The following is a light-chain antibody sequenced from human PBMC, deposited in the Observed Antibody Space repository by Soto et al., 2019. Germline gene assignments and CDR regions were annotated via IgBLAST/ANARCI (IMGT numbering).Light chain of an antibody. CDR2: DAS. CDR3: SSYTSGSVL. CDR1: SRDVGNYNF. V-gene: IGLV2-14*01. Sequence: QSVLTQPASVSGSPGQSITVSCTGTSRDVGNYNFVSWYQQHPGKAPKVIIYDASNRPSGVSDRFSASKSGNTASLTISGLQTEDEAVYFCSSYTSGSVLFGGGTKVTVL. J-gene: IGLJ3*02.